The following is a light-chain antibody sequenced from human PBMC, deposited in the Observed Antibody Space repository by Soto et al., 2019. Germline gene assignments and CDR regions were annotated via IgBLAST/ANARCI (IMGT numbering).Light chain of an antibody. CDR2: DVS. CDR1: SSDVGRYNY. Sequence: QSALTQPRSVSGSPGHSVTISCTGTSSDVGRYNYVSWYQQHPDKAPKLIIFDVSQRPSGVPDRFSGSKSGNTASLTISGLQDDDEADYYCCSYAGIYSLVFGTGTKLTVL. V-gene: IGLV2-11*01. CDR3: CSYAGIYSLV. J-gene: IGLJ1*01.